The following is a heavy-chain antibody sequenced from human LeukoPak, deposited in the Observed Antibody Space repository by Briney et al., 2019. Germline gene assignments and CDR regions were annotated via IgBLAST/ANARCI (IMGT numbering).Heavy chain of an antibody. V-gene: IGHV3-48*03. CDR2: ITSSGNTI. CDR3: ARGSPGY. CDR1: GFTFSNSA. Sequence: GGSLRLSCAASGFTFSNSAMHWVRQAPGKGLEWVSYITSSGNTIYYANSVKGRFTISRDNAKNSLYLQMNSLRAEDTAVYYCARGSPGYWGQGTLVTVSS. J-gene: IGHJ4*02.